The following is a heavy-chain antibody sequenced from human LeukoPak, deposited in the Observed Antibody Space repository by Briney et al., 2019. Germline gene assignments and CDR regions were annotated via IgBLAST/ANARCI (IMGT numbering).Heavy chain of an antibody. J-gene: IGHJ4*02. CDR3: ARHHVVVVAAPFDY. Sequence: PSETLSLTCTVSGGSISSSSYYWGWIRQPPGKGLEWIGSIYYSGSTYYNQSLKSRVTISVDTSKNQFSLKLSSVTAADTAVYYCARHHVVVVAAPFDYWGQGTLVTVSS. V-gene: IGHV4-39*01. D-gene: IGHD2-15*01. CDR2: IYYSGST. CDR1: GGSISSSSYY.